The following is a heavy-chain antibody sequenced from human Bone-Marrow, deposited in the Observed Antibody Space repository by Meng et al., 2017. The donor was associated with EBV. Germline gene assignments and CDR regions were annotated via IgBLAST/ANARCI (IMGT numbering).Heavy chain of an antibody. V-gene: IGHV3-23*04. CDR2: ISGSGGST. Sequence: EVQLVESGGGLVQPGGSLRFSCAASGFTFSSYAMSWVRQAPGKGLEWVSAISGSGGSTYYADSVKGRFTISRDNSKNTLYLQMNSLRAEDTAVYYCAKARYQSGITAGWEADYWGQGTLVTVSS. D-gene: IGHD6-13*01. CDR1: GFTFSSYA. J-gene: IGHJ4*02. CDR3: AKARYQSGITAGWEADY.